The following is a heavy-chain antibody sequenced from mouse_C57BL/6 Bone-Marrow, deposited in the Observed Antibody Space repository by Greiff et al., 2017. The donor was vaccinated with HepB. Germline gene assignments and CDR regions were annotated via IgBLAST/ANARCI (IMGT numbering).Heavy chain of an antibody. D-gene: IGHD4-1*01. CDR2: SRNKANDYTT. CDR3: ARDGLGRGSFDY. J-gene: IGHJ2*01. CDR1: GFTFSDFY. V-gene: IGHV7-1*01. Sequence: EVQVVESGGGLVQSGRSLRLSCATSGFTFSDFYMEWVRQAPGKGLEWIAASRNKANDYTTEYSASVKGRFIVSRDTSQSILYLQMNALRAEDTAIYYCARDGLGRGSFDYWGQGTTLTVSS.